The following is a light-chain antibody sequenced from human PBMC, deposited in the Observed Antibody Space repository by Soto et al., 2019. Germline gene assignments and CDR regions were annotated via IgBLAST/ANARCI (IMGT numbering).Light chain of an antibody. CDR2: DAS. V-gene: IGKV3-11*01. CDR1: QSVSNY. CDR3: QQRSSWPLLT. J-gene: IGKJ4*01. Sequence: EIVLTQSPATLSLSPGERATLSCRASQSVSNYLAWYQQKPGQAPRLLIYDASNRATGIPARFSGSGSGTDFTLTISSREPEDFSVYYYQQRSSWPLLTFGGGTKVESK.